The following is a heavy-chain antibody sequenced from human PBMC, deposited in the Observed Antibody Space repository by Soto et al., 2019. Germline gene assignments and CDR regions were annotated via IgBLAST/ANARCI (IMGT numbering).Heavy chain of an antibody. CDR3: AKGPLGYCSGGSCSPPLYLDY. Sequence: SLRLSCAASGFTFDDYAMHWVRQAPGKGLEWVSGISWNSGSIGYADSVKGRFTISRDNAKNSLYLQMNSLRAEDTALYYCAKGPLGYCSGGSCSPPLYLDYSGQGTLVIVSS. CDR2: ISWNSGSI. J-gene: IGHJ4*02. V-gene: IGHV3-9*01. CDR1: GFTFDDYA. D-gene: IGHD2-15*01.